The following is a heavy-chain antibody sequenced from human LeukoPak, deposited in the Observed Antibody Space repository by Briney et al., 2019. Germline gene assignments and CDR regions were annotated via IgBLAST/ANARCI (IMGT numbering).Heavy chain of an antibody. V-gene: IGHV1-8*01. CDR3: ARDLNGSGSYDY. J-gene: IGHJ4*02. Sequence: ASVKVSCKASGYTFTSYDIDWVRQATGQGLEWMGWMNPNSGNTGYAQKFQGRVTMTRNTSISTAYMELSSLRSEDTAVYYCARDLNGSGSYDYWGQGTLVTVSS. CDR1: GYTFTSYD. D-gene: IGHD3-10*01. CDR2: MNPNSGNT.